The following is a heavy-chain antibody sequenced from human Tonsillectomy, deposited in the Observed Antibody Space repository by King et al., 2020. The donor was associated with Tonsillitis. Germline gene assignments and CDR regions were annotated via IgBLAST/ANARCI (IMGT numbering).Heavy chain of an antibody. J-gene: IGHJ6*03. Sequence: VQLVQSGAEVKKPGASVKVSCKASGYTLTSYIMHWIRQAPGQRLEWLGRIDPVNGNTKYSQKFQARVTITRDTTASTAFLDLSSLKSEDTAVYFCARGGRVTSSGAYYYSMDVWGKGTTVTVSS. V-gene: IGHV1-3*01. D-gene: IGHD6-25*01. CDR1: GYTLTSYI. CDR2: IDPVNGNT. CDR3: ARGGRVTSSGAYYYSMDV.